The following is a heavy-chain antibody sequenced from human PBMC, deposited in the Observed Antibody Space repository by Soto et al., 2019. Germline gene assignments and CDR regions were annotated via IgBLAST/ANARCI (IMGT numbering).Heavy chain of an antibody. J-gene: IGHJ4*02. V-gene: IGHV3-66*01. CDR3: ARDSWPNDCGDYVHDY. D-gene: IGHD4-17*01. Sequence: EVQLVESGGGLVQPGGSLRLSCAASGFTVSSNYMSWVRQAPGKGLEWVSVIYSGGSTYYADSVKGRFTISRDNSKNTLYLEMTSLRAEDTAVYYCARDSWPNDCGDYVHDYWCQGTLVTVSS. CDR1: GFTVSSNY. CDR2: IYSGGST.